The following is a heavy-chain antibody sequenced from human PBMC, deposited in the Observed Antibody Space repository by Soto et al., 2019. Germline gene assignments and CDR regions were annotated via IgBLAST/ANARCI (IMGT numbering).Heavy chain of an antibody. CDR3: ARGEPFYSNLYYHGMDV. J-gene: IGHJ6*02. CDR2: INPNSGGT. CDR1: GYTFTGYY. D-gene: IGHD4-4*01. Sequence: QVQLVQSGAEVKKPGASVKVSCKASGYTFTGYYLHWVRQAPGQGLEWMGWINPNSGGTNYAQKLQGRVTMTRDTSINTAYMELSRLRSDDTAVYYCARGEPFYSNLYYHGMDVWGQGTTVTVPS. V-gene: IGHV1-2*02.